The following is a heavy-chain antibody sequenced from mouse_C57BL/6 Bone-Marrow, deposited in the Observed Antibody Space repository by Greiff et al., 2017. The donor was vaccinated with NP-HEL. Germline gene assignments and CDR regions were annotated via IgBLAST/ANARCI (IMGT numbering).Heavy chain of an antibody. CDR1: GYSITSGYY. J-gene: IGHJ2*01. CDR3: ARDGYYLYFDY. D-gene: IGHD2-3*01. V-gene: IGHV3-6*01. CDR2: ISYDGSN. Sequence: EVKLVESGPGLVKPSQSLSLTCSVTGYSITSGYYWNWIRQFPGNKLEWMGYISYDGSNNYNPSLKNRISITRDTSKNQFFLKLNSVTTEDTATYYCARDGYYLYFDYWGQGTTLTVSS.